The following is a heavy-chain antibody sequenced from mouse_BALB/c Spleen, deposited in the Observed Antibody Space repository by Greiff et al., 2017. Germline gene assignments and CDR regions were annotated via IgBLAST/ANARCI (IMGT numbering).Heavy chain of an antibody. CDR1: GYTFTDYN. J-gene: IGHJ2*01. D-gene: IGHD2-1*01. Sequence: VQLQQSGPELVKPGASVKISCKASGYTFTDYNMHWVKQSHGKSLEWIGYIYPDNGGTGYNQKFKSKATLTVDNSSSTAYMELRSLTSEDSAVYYCESRGDGNYCFDYWGQGTTLTVSS. CDR2: IYPDNGGT. V-gene: IGHV1S29*02. CDR3: ESRGDGNYCFDY.